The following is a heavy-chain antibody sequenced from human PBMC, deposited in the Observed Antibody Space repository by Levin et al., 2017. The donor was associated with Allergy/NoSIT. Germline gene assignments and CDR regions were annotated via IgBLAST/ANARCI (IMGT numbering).Heavy chain of an antibody. Sequence: NTGGSLRLSCAASGFIFSSYSMNWVRQAPGEGLEWVSSITSSGDSVYYADSVKGRFTMSRDNAENSLYLQMNSLRAEDTAVYYCARESGYYYDSSGYPRDYWGQGTLVTVSS. CDR2: ITSSGDSV. V-gene: IGHV3-21*01. D-gene: IGHD3-22*01. CDR3: ARESGYYYDSSGYPRDY. CDR1: GFIFSSYS. J-gene: IGHJ4*02.